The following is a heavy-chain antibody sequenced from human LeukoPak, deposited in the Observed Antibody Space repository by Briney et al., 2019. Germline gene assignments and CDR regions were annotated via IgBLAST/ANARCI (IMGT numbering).Heavy chain of an antibody. J-gene: IGHJ4*02. Sequence: GGSLRLSCAASGFTFSSYAMSWVRQAPGKGLEWVSAISVSGGNTCYADSVKGRFTISRDNPQNTMYLQMNSLRAEDTAVYYCAKYNYYGSGSYYNDFDYWGQGTLVTVSS. V-gene: IGHV3-23*01. CDR3: AKYNYYGSGSYYNDFDY. D-gene: IGHD3-10*01. CDR1: GFTFSSYA. CDR2: ISVSGGNT.